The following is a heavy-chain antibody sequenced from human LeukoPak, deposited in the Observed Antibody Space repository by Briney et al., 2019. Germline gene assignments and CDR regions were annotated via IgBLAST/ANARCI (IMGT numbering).Heavy chain of an antibody. CDR1: GGSFSGYY. J-gene: IGHJ3*02. CDR3: ARPVVAATTPDTFDI. Sequence: LSLTCAVYGGSFSGYYWSGIRQPPGKGREWVSYISSGGRTIYYADSVKGRFTMSRDNAKNSLYLQMNSLRAEDTAVYYCARPVVAATTPDTFDIWGQGTMVTVSS. D-gene: IGHD2-15*01. V-gene: IGHV3-11*04. CDR2: ISSGGRTI.